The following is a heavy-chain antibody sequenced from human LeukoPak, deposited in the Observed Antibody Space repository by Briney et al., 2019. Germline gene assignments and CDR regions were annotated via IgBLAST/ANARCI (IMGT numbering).Heavy chain of an antibody. J-gene: IGHJ4*02. D-gene: IGHD6-19*01. Sequence: MTSETLSLTCAVSGGSISSTYWLSWVRQPPGKGLEWIGSIYYSGSTYYNPSLKSRVTISVDTSKNQFSLKLSSLTAADTAVYYCAKRGKPVALDYWGQGTLVTVSS. CDR1: GGSISSTYW. CDR3: AKRGKPVALDY. V-gene: IGHV4-39*01. CDR2: IYYSGST.